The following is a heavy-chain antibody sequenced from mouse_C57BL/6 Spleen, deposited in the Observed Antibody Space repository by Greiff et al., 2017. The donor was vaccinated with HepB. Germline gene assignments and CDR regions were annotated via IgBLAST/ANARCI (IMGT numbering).Heavy chain of an antibody. V-gene: IGHV1-64*01. J-gene: IGHJ3*01. D-gene: IGHD4-1*01. CDR1: GYTFTSYW. CDR3: ARELGPVVFAY. CDR2: IHPNSGST. Sequence: VQLQQSGAELVKPGASVKLSCKASGYTFTSYWMHWVKQRPGQGLEWIGMIHPNSGSTNYNEKFKSKATLTVDKSSSTAYMQLSSLTSEDSAVYYCARELGPVVFAYWGQGTLVTVSA.